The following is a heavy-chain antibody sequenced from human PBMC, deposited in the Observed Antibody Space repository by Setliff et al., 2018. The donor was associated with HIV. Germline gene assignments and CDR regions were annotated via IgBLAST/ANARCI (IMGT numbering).Heavy chain of an antibody. V-gene: IGHV4-39*02. CDR1: GDSISGGSYF. D-gene: IGHD1-1*01. Sequence: ASETLSLTCSVSGDSISGGSYFWGWIRQTPGKGLEWIGNIYYTGFAYYNPSLGSRVTISLDTSKTHFSLNLTSVTDADTAVYFCTREGRGDPAMATTRIDFWGQGKLVTVSS. CDR3: TREGRGDPAMATTRIDF. CDR2: IYYTGFA. J-gene: IGHJ4*02.